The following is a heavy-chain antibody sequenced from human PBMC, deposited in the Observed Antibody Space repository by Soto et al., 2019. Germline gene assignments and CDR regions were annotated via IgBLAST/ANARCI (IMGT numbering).Heavy chain of an antibody. CDR1: GITLSRYW. D-gene: IGHD3-22*01. CDR3: ARAWSYHDNSGYSDY. J-gene: IGHJ4*02. Sequence: GGPPRLYCAASGITLSRYWMSLVRQAPGKGLEWVANIKEDGSEKYYVDSVKGRFTISRDNAKYSVYLQMNSLRAEDTAVYYCARAWSYHDNSGYSDYWGQGT. V-gene: IGHV3-7*03. CDR2: IKEDGSEK.